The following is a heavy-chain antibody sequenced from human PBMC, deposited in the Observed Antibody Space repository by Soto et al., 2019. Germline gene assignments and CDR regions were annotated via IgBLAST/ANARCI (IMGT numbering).Heavy chain of an antibody. CDR2: ISSGSSTI. D-gene: IGHD1-1*01. V-gene: IGHV3-48*02. CDR1: GFSFGSSS. Sequence: GGSLRLSCAASGFSFGSSSMNWVRQAPGKGLEWISYISSGSSTIEYADSVRGRFTISRDNAKNSLYLQMNSLRDDDTAVYYCAREVRGWVQFEMDSYYYCTMDVWGQGTTVTVSS. CDR3: AREVRGWVQFEMDSYYYCTMDV. J-gene: IGHJ6*02.